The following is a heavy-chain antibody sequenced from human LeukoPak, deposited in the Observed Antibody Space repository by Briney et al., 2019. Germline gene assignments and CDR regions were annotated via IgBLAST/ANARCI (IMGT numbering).Heavy chain of an antibody. CDR2: ISGSGGST. V-gene: IGHV3-23*01. D-gene: IGHD2-21*02. J-gene: IGHJ6*02. CDR1: GFTFSSYA. CDR3: AKAGEYCGGDCYEQMDV. Sequence: GGSLRLSCAASGFTFSSYAMSWVRQAPGKGLEWVSAISGSGGSTYYADSVKGRFTISRDNSKNTLYLQMNSLRAEDTAVYYCAKAGEYCGGDCYEQMDVWGQGTTVTVSS.